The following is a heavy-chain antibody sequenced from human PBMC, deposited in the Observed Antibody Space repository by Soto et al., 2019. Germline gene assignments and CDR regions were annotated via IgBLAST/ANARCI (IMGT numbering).Heavy chain of an antibody. J-gene: IGHJ5*02. V-gene: IGHV4-59*01. D-gene: IGHD6-6*01. CDR2: IYYSGST. CDR3: ARASSYRRGFDP. CDR1: GGSISSYY. Sequence: SETLSLTCTVSGGSISSYYWSWIRQPPGKGLEWIGYIYYSGSTNYNPSLKSRVTISVDTSKNQFSLKLSSVTAADTAVYYCARASSYRRGFDPWGQGPLVTVS.